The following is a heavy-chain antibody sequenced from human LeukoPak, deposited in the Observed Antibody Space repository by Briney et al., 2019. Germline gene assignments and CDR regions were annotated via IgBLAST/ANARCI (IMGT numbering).Heavy chain of an antibody. D-gene: IGHD3-16*01. CDR1: EFSVSNNY. CDR3: GGSNRPIDY. CDR2: IYSGGFT. V-gene: IGHV3-66*01. J-gene: IGHJ4*01. Sequence: GGSLRLSCAASEFSVSNNYMSWVRQAPGKGLEWVSVIYSGGFTFYADSVKGRFTISRDKSKNTLYLQMNSLRAEDTANCTTGGSNRPIDYWGHGTLVTVSS.